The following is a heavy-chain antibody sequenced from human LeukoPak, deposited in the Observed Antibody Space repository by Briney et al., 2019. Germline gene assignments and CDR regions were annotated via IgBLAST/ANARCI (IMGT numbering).Heavy chain of an antibody. CDR3: ARGRSAYYYGY. Sequence: PSETLSLTCTVSGGSISSHYWSWIRQPPGKGLEWIGYIYYSGSTNYNPSLKSRVTISVDTSKNQFSLKLSSVTAADTAVYYCARGRSAYYYGYWGQGTLVTVSS. J-gene: IGHJ4*02. V-gene: IGHV4-59*11. D-gene: IGHD3-10*01. CDR2: IYYSGST. CDR1: GGSISSHY.